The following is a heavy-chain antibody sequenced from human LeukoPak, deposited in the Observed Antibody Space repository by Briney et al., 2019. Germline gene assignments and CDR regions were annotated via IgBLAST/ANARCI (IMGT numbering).Heavy chain of an antibody. D-gene: IGHD6-13*01. CDR3: AKDSGIAAAGYYFDY. CDR2: ISGSGGST. J-gene: IGHJ4*02. CDR1: GFTFSSYA. V-gene: IGHV3-23*01. Sequence: GGSLRLSCAASGFTFSSYAMSWVRQAPGKGLEWVSAISGSGGSTYYADSVKGRFTISRDNSKNTLYLQTNSLRAEDTAVYYCAKDSGIAAAGYYFDYWGQGTLVTVSS.